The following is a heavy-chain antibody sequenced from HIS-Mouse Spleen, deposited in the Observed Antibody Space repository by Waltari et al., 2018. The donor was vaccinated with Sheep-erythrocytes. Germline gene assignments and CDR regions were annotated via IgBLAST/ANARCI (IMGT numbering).Heavy chain of an antibody. D-gene: IGHD1-26*01. CDR2: VIRILGIA. CDR1: GGTFSSYA. CDR3: AQTGATTPHFDY. Sequence: QVQLVQSGAEVKKPGSSVKVSCKASGGTFSSYAISWVRQAPGQGLEWMGRVIRILGIAKDAQKFQGRVTITADKSTSTAYMELSSLRSEDTAVYYCAQTGATTPHFDYWGQGTLVTVSS. J-gene: IGHJ4*02. V-gene: IGHV1-69*04.